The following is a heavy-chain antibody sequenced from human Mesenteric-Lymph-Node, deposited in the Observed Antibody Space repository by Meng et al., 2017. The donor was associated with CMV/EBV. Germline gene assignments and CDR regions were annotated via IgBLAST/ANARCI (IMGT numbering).Heavy chain of an antibody. D-gene: IGHD2/OR15-2a*01. CDR3: ARDLRISATGTLSYSYYGMDV. V-gene: IGHV3-48*04. CDR2: ISSGSSTI. J-gene: IGHJ6*02. CDR1: GFTFSSYS. Sequence: GESLKISCAASGFTFSSYSMNWVRQAPGKGLEWVSYISSGSSTIYYADSVKGRFTISRNNAKNSLYLQMNSLRAEDTAVYYCARDLRISATGTLSYSYYGMDVWGQGTTVTVSS.